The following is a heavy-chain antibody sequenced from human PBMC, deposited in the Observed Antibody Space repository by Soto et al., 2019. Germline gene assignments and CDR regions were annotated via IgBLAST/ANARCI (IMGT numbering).Heavy chain of an antibody. Sequence: ASVKVSCKASGGTFSSYTISWVRQAPGQGLEWMGRIIPILGIANYAQKFQGRVTITADKSTSTAYMELSSLRSEDTAVYYCARAGGNSGLDYYYNGMDVWDQATTVTVSS. CDR2: IIPILGIA. CDR3: ARAGGNSGLDYYYNGMDV. D-gene: IGHD2-21*01. V-gene: IGHV1-69*02. CDR1: GGTFSSYT. J-gene: IGHJ6*02.